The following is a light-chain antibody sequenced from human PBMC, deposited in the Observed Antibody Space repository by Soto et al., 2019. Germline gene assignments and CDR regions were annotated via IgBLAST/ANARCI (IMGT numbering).Light chain of an antibody. CDR1: QSISSW. CDR2: DAS. Sequence: DIQMTQSPSTLSASVGDRVTITCRASQSISSWLAWYQQKPGKAPKLLIYDASSLESGVPSRFSGSGSGTAFTLTISSLPPDDFATYYCQQYNSYPLFGQGTKLEIK. CDR3: QQYNSYPL. J-gene: IGKJ2*01. V-gene: IGKV1-5*01.